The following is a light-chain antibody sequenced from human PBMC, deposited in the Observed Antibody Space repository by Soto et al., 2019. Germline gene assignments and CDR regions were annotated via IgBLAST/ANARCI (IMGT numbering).Light chain of an antibody. V-gene: IGLV2-23*02. J-gene: IGLJ3*02. Sequence: QSALTQPASVSGSPGQSITISCTGTSSDVGTYNLVSWYQQHPGKAPKLMIYDVSKRPSGVSNRFSGSKSGYTASLTISGLQAEDESDYYCCSYAGNIWVFGGGTKVTVL. CDR1: SSDVGTYNL. CDR3: CSYAGNIWV. CDR2: DVS.